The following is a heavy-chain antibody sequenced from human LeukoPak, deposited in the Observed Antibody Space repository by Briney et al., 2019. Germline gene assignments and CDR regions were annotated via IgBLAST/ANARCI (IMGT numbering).Heavy chain of an antibody. V-gene: IGHV3-21*01. CDR2: ISASGSYI. CDR3: ARSSYGQYFDF. CDR1: GFTFSSHT. J-gene: IGHJ4*02. Sequence: PGGSLRLSCAASGFTFSSHTFNWVRQPPGKGLEWVSSISASGSYISYADSVRGRFSISRDNADNSLYLHINRLTAEDTAVYYCARSSYGQYFDFWGQGTLVTVSS. D-gene: IGHD3-10*01.